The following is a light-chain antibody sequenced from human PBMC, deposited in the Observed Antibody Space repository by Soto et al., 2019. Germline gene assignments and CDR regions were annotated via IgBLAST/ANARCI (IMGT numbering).Light chain of an antibody. CDR2: DDS. J-gene: IGLJ3*02. CDR3: QMWESNAGV. CDR1: SIGGKS. V-gene: IGLV3-21*02. Sequence: SYVVTQPPSVSVAPGQPARITCGGTSIGGKSVHWYQQRPGQAPVLVVYDDSDRPSGIPERFSGSNSGNTATLTISRVEAGDEAAYHCQMWESNAGVFGGGTKLTVL.